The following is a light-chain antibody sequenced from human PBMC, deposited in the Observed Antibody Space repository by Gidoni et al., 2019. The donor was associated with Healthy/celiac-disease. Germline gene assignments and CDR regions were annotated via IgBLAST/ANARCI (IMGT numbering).Light chain of an antibody. V-gene: IGLV3-1*01. J-gene: IGLJ2*01. CDR2: QDS. CDR1: KLGYKY. CDR3: QAWDSSTVV. Sequence: SYELPQPPSVSVSPGQTASITCSGDKLGYKYDCWYQQQPGQSPVLVIYQDSKRPSGIPERFSGSNSGNTATLTISGTQAMDEADYYCQAWDSSTVVFGGGTKLTVL.